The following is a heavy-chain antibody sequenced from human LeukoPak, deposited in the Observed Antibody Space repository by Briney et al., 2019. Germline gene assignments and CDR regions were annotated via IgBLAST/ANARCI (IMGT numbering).Heavy chain of an antibody. J-gene: IGHJ3*02. CDR2: ISSSSSTI. D-gene: IGHD3-22*01. V-gene: IGHV3-48*01. CDR3: ARARTLEVYDSSGHWGVWAFDI. CDR1: GFTFSSYS. Sequence: PGGSLRLSCAASGFTFSSYSMNWVRQAPGKGLEWVSYISSSSSTIYYADSVKGRFTISRDNAKNSLYLQMNSLRAEDTAVYYCARARTLEVYDSSGHWGVWAFDIWGQGTMVTVSS.